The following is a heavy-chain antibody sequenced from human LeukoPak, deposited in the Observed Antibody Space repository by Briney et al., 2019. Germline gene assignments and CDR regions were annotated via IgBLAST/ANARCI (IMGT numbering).Heavy chain of an antibody. CDR1: GYTFTSYD. D-gene: IGHD1-26*01. CDR3: ARGLLEGDYMDV. CDR2: MNPNSGNT. J-gene: IGHJ6*03. V-gene: IGHV1-8*03. Sequence: GASVKVSCKASGYTFTSYDINWVRQATGQGLEWMGWMNPNSGNTGYAQKFQGRVTITRNTSISTAYMELSGLRSEDTAVYYCARGLLEGDYMDVWGKGTTVPVSS.